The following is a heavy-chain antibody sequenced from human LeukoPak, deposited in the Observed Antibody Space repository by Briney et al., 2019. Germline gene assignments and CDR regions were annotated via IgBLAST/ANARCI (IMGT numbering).Heavy chain of an antibody. CDR1: GFTFSSYD. CDR3: ARRYCSSTSCYMGPFDP. D-gene: IGHD2-2*02. V-gene: IGHV3-30*02. J-gene: IGHJ5*02. Sequence: GGSLRLSCAASGFTFSSYDMHWVRQAPGKGLEWVAFIRFDGSNKYYADSVKGRFTISRDNAKNSLYLQMNSLRAEDTALYYCARRYCSSTSCYMGPFDPWGQGTLVTVSS. CDR2: IRFDGSNK.